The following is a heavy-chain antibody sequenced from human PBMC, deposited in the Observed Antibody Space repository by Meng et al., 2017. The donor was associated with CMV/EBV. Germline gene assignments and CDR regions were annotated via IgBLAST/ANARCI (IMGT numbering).Heavy chain of an antibody. CDR1: GFTFSSYE. D-gene: IGHD6-19*01. J-gene: IGHJ4*02. CDR2: ISSSGSTI. Sequence: GESPMIPCPAPGFTFSSYEMNWVRQAPGKGLEWVSYISSSGSTIYYADSVKGRFTISRDNAKNSLYLQMNSLRAEDTAVYYCARGYSSGWYGGRANDYWGQGTLVTVSS. V-gene: IGHV3-48*03. CDR3: ARGYSSGWYGGRANDY.